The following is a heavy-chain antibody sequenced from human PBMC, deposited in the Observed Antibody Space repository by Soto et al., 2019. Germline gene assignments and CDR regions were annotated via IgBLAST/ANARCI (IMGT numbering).Heavy chain of an antibody. J-gene: IGHJ4*02. V-gene: IGHV4-59*01. CDR3: ARSGYRYGPRINFDY. CDR1: GDSISSYY. CDR2: IYYSGST. Sequence: PAETLSLTCTVSGDSISSYYWSWIRQPPGKGLEWIGYIYYSGSTNYNPSLKSRVTISVDTSKNQFSLELSSVTAADTAVYFCARSGYRYGPRINFDYWGQGALVTVSS. D-gene: IGHD5-18*01.